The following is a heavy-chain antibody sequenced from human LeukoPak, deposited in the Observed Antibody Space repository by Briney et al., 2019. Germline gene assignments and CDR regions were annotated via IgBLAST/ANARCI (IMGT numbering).Heavy chain of an antibody. CDR3: ARVVVVPAATGIAAAGVNWFDP. CDR1: GYTFTSYD. CDR2: ISAYNGNT. Sequence: ASVKVSCKASGYTFTSYDINWVRQATGQGLEWMGWISAYNGNTNYAQKLQGRVTMTTDTSTSTAYMELRSLRSDDTAVYYCARVVVVPAATGIAAAGVNWFDPWGQGILVTVSS. J-gene: IGHJ5*02. V-gene: IGHV1-18*01. D-gene: IGHD2-2*01.